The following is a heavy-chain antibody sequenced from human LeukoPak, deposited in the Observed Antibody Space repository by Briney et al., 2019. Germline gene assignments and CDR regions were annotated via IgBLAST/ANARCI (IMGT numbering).Heavy chain of an antibody. J-gene: IGHJ5*02. Sequence: PGGSLRLSCAASGFTFSNAWMSWVRQAPGKGLEWVSAISGSGGSTYYADSVKGRFTISRDNSKNTLYLQMNSLRAEDTAVYYCARGPRSITIFGVVSKWSNWFDPWGQGTLVTVSS. D-gene: IGHD3-3*01. V-gene: IGHV3-23*01. CDR1: GFTFSNAW. CDR3: ARGPRSITIFGVVSKWSNWFDP. CDR2: ISGSGGST.